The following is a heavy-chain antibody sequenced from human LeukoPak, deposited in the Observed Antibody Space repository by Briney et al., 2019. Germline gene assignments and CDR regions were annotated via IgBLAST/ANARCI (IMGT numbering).Heavy chain of an antibody. V-gene: IGHV3-9*03. CDR3: AKALQRGTDDAFDI. CDR2: ISWNSGSI. Sequence: PGRSLRLSCAASGFTFDDYAMHWVRQAPGKGLEWVSGISWNSGSIGYADSVKGRFTISRDNAKNSLYLQMNSLRAEDMALYYCAKALQRGTDDAFDIWGQGTMVTVSS. CDR1: GFTFDDYA. D-gene: IGHD1-1*01. J-gene: IGHJ3*02.